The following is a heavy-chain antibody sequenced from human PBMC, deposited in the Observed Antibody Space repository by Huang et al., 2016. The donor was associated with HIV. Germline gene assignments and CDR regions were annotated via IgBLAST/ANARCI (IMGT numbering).Heavy chain of an antibody. J-gene: IGHJ6*02. CDR3: ARQWTILEWLLGLDV. CDR2: VNDRGAT. Sequence: QMQLQQRGAGLLKPSETLSLTCGVSGGSFTGNYLTWIRQAPGKGREWIGEVNDRGATNDNPSLNGRVTISLDKSNGELSLNLRSVTAADTAVYYCARQWTILEWLLGLDVWGQGTTVIVSS. D-gene: IGHD3-3*01. V-gene: IGHV4-34*02. CDR1: GGSFTGNY.